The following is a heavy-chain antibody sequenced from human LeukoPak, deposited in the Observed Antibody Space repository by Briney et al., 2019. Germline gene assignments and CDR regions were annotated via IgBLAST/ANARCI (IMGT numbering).Heavy chain of an antibody. CDR1: GGSISSSSYY. CDR2: IYYSGSA. J-gene: IGHJ4*02. V-gene: IGHV4-39*07. CDR3: ARGYYDFWSGYYTSGNYYFDY. D-gene: IGHD3-3*01. Sequence: PSETLSLTCTVSGGSISSSSYYWGWIRQPPGKGLEWIGSIYYSGSAYYNPSLKSRVTISVDTSKNRFSLKLSSVTAADTAVYYCARGYYDFWSGYYTSGNYYFDYWGQGTLVTVSS.